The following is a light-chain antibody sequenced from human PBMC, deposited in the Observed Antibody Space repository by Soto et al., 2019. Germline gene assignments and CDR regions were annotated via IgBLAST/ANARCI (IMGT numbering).Light chain of an antibody. CDR2: EVN. CDR1: SSDVGGYNY. CDR3: SSYAGSNNLYV. J-gene: IGLJ1*01. Sequence: QSVLTQPPSASGSPGQSVTISCTGTSSDVGGYNYVSWYQKHPSKAPKLKNYEVNKRPSGVPDRFSGSKSGNTASLTVSGLQAEDEADYYCSSYAGSNNLYVFGTGTKVTVL. V-gene: IGLV2-8*01.